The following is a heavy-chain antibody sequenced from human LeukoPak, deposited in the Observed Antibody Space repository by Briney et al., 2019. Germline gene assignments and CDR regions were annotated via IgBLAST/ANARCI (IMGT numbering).Heavy chain of an antibody. CDR3: ARGVRYSYYYYMDV. J-gene: IGHJ6*03. CDR1: GGSFSGYY. Sequence: SETLSLTCAVYGGSFSGYYWTWIRQPPGKGLEWIGEINHSGSTNYNPSLKSRVTISVDTSKNQFSLKLSSVTAADTAVYYCARGVRYSYYYYMDVWGKGTTVTVSS. CDR2: INHSGST. V-gene: IGHV4-34*01.